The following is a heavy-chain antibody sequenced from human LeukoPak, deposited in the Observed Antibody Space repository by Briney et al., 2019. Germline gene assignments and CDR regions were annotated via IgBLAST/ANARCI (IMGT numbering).Heavy chain of an antibody. V-gene: IGHV3-30*04. Sequence: PGGSLRLSCAASGFTFSSYAMHWVRQAPGKGLEWVAVISYDGSNKYYADSVKGRFTISRDNSKNTLYLQMSSLRAEDTAVYYCARTLLAAAGHYYGMDVWGQGTTVTVSS. J-gene: IGHJ6*02. CDR3: ARTLLAAAGHYYGMDV. CDR1: GFTFSSYA. CDR2: ISYDGSNK. D-gene: IGHD6-13*01.